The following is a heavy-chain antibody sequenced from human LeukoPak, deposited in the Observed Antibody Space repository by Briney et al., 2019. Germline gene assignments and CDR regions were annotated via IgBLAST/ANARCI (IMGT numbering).Heavy chain of an antibody. CDR2: IYYSGST. CDR1: GGSISSGDYY. Sequence: SETLSLTCTVSGGSISSGDYYWSWIRQPPGKGLEWIGYIYYSGSTYYNPSLKSRVTISVDTSKNQFSLKLSSVTAADTAVYYCARQRDAYDFWSGYYPYYYGMDVWGQGTLVTVSS. CDR3: ARQRDAYDFWSGYYPYYYGMDV. J-gene: IGHJ6*02. D-gene: IGHD3-3*01. V-gene: IGHV4-39*01.